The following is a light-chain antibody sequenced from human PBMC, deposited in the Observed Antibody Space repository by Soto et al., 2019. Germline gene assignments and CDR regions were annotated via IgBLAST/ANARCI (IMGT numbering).Light chain of an antibody. CDR2: DVS. CDR1: QSVSNW. CDR3: QKYNSAPWT. Sequence: DIQMTQSPSTLSASVGERVTITCRARQSVSNWLAWYQQKPGKAPKVLIYDVSSLESGVPSRFSGSGSGTEFTLTISSLQPEDVATYYCQKYNSAPWTFGQGTKVEIK. J-gene: IGKJ1*01. V-gene: IGKV1-5*01.